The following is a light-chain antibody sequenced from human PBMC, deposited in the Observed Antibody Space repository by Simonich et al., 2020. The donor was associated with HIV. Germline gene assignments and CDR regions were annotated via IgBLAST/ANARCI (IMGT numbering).Light chain of an antibody. CDR1: SGSIASYY. CDR2: EDN. V-gene: IGLV6-57*01. Sequence: NFMLTQPHSVSESPGKTITISCTRSSGSIASYYVQWYQQRPGSSPTTVIYEDNQIPSGVPDRFSGSIASSSNSASLTISGLKTEDEADYYCQSYNTNNQGVFGGGTKLTVL. CDR3: QSYNTNNQGV. J-gene: IGLJ2*01.